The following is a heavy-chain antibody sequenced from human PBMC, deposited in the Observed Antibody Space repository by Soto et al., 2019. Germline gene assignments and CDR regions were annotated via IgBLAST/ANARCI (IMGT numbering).Heavy chain of an antibody. V-gene: IGHV1-3*01. CDR3: AREPSGSAYGMDV. CDR2: INAGSGNT. J-gene: IGHJ6*02. Sequence: GAPVKVSCKASGYTFTSYTMHWVRQAPGQGLEWMGWINAGSGNTKYSQKFQGRVTITRDISASTAYMELSSLRFEDTAVYYCAREPSGSAYGMDVWGQGTTVTVSS. CDR1: GYTFTSYT. D-gene: IGHD1-26*01.